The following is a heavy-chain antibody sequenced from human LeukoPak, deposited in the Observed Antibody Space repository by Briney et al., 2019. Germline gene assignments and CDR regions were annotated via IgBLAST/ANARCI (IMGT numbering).Heavy chain of an antibody. CDR2: IKQDGSEK. D-gene: IGHD1-1*01. J-gene: IGHJ4*02. V-gene: IGHV3-7*01. CDR1: GLTFNTYW. CDR3: ARDGYNWNDLDY. Sequence: GGSLRLSCAASGLTFNTYWMTWVRQAPGKGLEWVANIKQDGSEKNYVDSVKGRFTISRDNAKNSLFLQMNSLRVEDTAVYYCARDGYNWNDLDYWGQGTLVTVSS.